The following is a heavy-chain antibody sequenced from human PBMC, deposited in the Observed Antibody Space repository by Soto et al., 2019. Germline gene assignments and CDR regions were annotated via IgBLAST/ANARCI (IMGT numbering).Heavy chain of an antibody. CDR1: GFTFGSYA. Sequence: GGSLRLPCAASGFTFGSYAMQWVRHAPGKGLGWVSGFSWKTASIGYAGSVKGRFIFSRDNIKNLLFLEMDSLRPEDTAFYFCAKSTGEYRGSIDYWGRGALVTVSS. J-gene: IGHJ4*02. V-gene: IGHV3-9*01. CDR2: FSWKTASI. D-gene: IGHD5-12*01. CDR3: AKSTGEYRGSIDY.